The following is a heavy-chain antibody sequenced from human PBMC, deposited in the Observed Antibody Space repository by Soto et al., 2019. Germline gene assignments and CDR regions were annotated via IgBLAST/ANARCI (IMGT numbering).Heavy chain of an antibody. J-gene: IGHJ6*03. Sequence: GGSLRLSCAASGFTFDDYGMSWVRQAPGKGLEWVSGINWNGGSTGYADSVKGRFTISRDNAKNSLYLQMNSLRAEDTALYHCARKDTVAGTNYYYMDVWGKGTTVTVSS. CDR3: ARKDTVAGTNYYYMDV. CDR2: INWNGGST. V-gene: IGHV3-20*01. D-gene: IGHD6-19*01. CDR1: GFTFDDYG.